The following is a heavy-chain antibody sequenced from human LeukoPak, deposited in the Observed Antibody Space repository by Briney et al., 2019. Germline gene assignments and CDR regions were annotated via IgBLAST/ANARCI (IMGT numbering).Heavy chain of an antibody. D-gene: IGHD4-17*01. CDR1: GYSFTGYF. J-gene: IGHJ4*02. CDR3: ARGHDYGDYVDDY. CDR2: INPNSGGT. V-gene: IGHV1-2*02. Sequence: ASVKVSCKTSGYSFTGYFMHWVRQAPGQGLEWMGWINPNSGGTKYAQKFQGRVTMTRDTSISTAYMEPTRLRSDDTAVYYCARGHDYGDYVDDYWGQGTLVTVSS.